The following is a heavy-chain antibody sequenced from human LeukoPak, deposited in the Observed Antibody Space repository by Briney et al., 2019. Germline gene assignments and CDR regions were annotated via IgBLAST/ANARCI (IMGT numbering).Heavy chain of an antibody. CDR1: GFTFSSYA. Sequence: GGSLRLSCAASGFTFSSYAMSWVRQAPGKGLEWVSAISGSGGSIYYADSVKGRFTISRDNSKNTLYLQMNSLRAEDTAVYYCAGICSSTSCYSGFGYNWFDPWGQGTLVTVSS. CDR3: AGICSSTSCYSGFGYNWFDP. V-gene: IGHV3-23*01. D-gene: IGHD2-2*01. J-gene: IGHJ5*02. CDR2: ISGSGGSI.